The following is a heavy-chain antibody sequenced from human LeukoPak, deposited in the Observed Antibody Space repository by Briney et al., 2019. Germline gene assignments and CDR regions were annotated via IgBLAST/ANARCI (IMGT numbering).Heavy chain of an antibody. D-gene: IGHD2-2*02. CDR2: ISDSSTYI. CDR3: VTVGYCSSTSCYTDFDY. CDR1: GFTFSSYA. J-gene: IGHJ4*02. V-gene: IGHV3-21*01. Sequence: PGGSLRLSCAASGFTFSSYAMSWVRQAPGKGLEWVSSISDSSTYIYYADSVKGRFTISRDNAKNSLYLQLNSLRAEDTAVYYCVTVGYCSSTSCYTDFDYWGQGTLVTVSS.